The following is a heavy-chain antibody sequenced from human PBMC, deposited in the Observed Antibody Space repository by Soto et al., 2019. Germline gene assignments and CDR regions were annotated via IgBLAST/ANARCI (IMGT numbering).Heavy chain of an antibody. V-gene: IGHV3-23*01. J-gene: IGHJ4*02. CDR1: GFTVSNYV. D-gene: IGHD2-2*01. CDR3: AKKSTDSSGYSDY. CDR2: ISGSGGSS. Sequence: PGGSLRLSCATSGFTVSNYVMSWVRQAPGKGLEWVSGISGSGGSSYYADSVKGRFTISRDNSKNTLNLQMDSLRAEDTAVYYCAKKSTDSSGYSDYWGQGTVVTVSS.